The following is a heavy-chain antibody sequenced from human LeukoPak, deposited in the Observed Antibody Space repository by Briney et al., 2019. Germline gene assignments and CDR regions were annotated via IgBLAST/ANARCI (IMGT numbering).Heavy chain of an antibody. J-gene: IGHJ3*02. Sequence: SETLSLTCTVSGGSISSSRYYWGWIRQPPGKGLEWIGNIYYSGSTNYNPSLKSRVAISVDTSKNQFSLKLSSVAAADTAVYYCARYCSGDTCYGMDAFDIWGQGTMVTVSS. D-gene: IGHD2-15*01. CDR1: GGSISSSRYY. V-gene: IGHV4-39*01. CDR2: IYYSGST. CDR3: ARYCSGDTCYGMDAFDI.